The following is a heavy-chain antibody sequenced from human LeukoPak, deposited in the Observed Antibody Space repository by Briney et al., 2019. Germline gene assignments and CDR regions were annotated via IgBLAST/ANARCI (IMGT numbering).Heavy chain of an antibody. D-gene: IGHD3-22*01. CDR2: INHRGTT. V-gene: IGHV4-34*01. Sequence: PSETLSLTCAVYGGAFRDHQWSWIRQPPGKGLEWIGEINHRGTTNYNPSLKSRVTISVDTSKNHFSLKLTSVTAADTAVYYCARHGAPHYYDSSGYLNAFDIWGQGTMVTVSS. CDR3: ARHGAPHYYDSSGYLNAFDI. CDR1: GGAFRDHQ. J-gene: IGHJ3*02.